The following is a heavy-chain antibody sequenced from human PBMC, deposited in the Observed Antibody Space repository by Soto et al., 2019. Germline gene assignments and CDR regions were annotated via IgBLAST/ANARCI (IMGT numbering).Heavy chain of an antibody. CDR3: VRDLAHGYTGNA. Sequence: PSETLSLTCSVSGAIVTSGENYWSWVRQPPGKGLEWLGYIYDSGVTSYTPALKSRVTLSLDRPNNQVSLKLRSVTAADTAVYFCVRDLAHGYTGNAWGHGTLVTASS. J-gene: IGHJ3*01. CDR1: GAIVTSGENY. D-gene: IGHD5-18*01. V-gene: IGHV4-30-4*08. CDR2: IYDSGVT.